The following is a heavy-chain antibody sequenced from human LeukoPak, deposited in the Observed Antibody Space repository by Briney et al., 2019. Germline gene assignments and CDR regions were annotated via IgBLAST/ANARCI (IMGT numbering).Heavy chain of an antibody. Sequence: PGGSLRLSCAASGFTFSRYRMTWVRQAPGKGLEWVSYISSSGTTISYAQSVKGRFTITRDNAQNSLTLHMNTLRADDTAVYYCAKDGGTHFDHWGQGTLVTVSS. J-gene: IGHJ4*02. V-gene: IGHV3-48*01. CDR1: GFTFSRYR. CDR3: AKDGGTHFDH. D-gene: IGHD3/OR15-3a*01. CDR2: ISSSGTTI.